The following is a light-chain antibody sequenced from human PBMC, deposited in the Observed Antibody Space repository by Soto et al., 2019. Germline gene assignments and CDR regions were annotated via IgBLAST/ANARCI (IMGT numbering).Light chain of an antibody. CDR2: DAS. J-gene: IGKJ1*01. Sequence: DIQMTQSPSTLSASVGDRVTITCRASQSISSWLAWYQQKPGKAPNLLIYDASNLESGVPSRFSGSGSGTEFTLTISSLQPDDFATYYCQQYNSYQWTFGQGTKVAIK. CDR3: QQYNSYQWT. V-gene: IGKV1-5*01. CDR1: QSISSW.